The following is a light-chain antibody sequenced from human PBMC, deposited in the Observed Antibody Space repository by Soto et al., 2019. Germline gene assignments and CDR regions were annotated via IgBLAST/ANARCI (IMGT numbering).Light chain of an antibody. CDR1: SSNIGSNT. CDR2: DND. J-gene: IGLJ1*01. Sequence: LTQPPSASGTPGQRVTISASGSSSNIGSNTVSWYQQVPGTAPKLLIYDNDERPSGVPGRFSGSKSGNTASLTISGLQAEDEADYYCSSYTSSSTHVFGTGTKVTVL. CDR3: SSYTSSSTHV. V-gene: IGLV1-44*01.